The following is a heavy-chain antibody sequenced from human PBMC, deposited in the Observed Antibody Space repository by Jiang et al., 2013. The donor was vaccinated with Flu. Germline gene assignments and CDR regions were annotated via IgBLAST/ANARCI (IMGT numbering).Heavy chain of an antibody. CDR3: AKLRPNYYGMDV. D-gene: IGHD5-12*01. V-gene: IGHV3-30*18. CDR2: ISYDGNSK. CDR1: AFSFSTYG. J-gene: IGHJ6*02. Sequence: VQLVESGGGVVQPGRSLRLSCAASAFSFSTYGMHWVRQTPGKGLEWVAVISYDGNSKYHADSVKGRFTISRDNSKNTLYLQMDSLRAEDTAVYYCAKLRPNYYGMDVWGRGTTVSVSS.